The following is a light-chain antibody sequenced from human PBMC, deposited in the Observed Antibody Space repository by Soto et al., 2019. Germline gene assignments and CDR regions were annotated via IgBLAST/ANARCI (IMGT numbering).Light chain of an antibody. CDR3: QQSYSSPLT. CDR1: QGISNS. Sequence: EIQMTQSPSSLSASVGDRVALTCRASQGISNSLAWYQQKPGKAPNXLIYAASSLQSGVPSRFSGSGSGTDLTITIRSLQPEDVATYDGQQSYSSPLTFGGGTKVDIK. CDR2: AAS. V-gene: IGKV1-39*01. J-gene: IGKJ4*01.